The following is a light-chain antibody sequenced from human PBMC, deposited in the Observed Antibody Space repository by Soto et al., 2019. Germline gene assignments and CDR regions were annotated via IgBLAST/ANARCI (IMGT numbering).Light chain of an antibody. CDR1: SSDVGSYNY. J-gene: IGLJ2*01. V-gene: IGLV2-14*01. CDR3: SSYTSTNTLI. Sequence: QPVLTQPASVSGSPGQSITISCTGTSSDVGSYNYVSWYQQNPGKAPKLIIHDVSNRPSGVSNRFSGSKSGNTASLTISGLQAEDEANYYCSSYTSTNTLIFGGGTKLTVL. CDR2: DVS.